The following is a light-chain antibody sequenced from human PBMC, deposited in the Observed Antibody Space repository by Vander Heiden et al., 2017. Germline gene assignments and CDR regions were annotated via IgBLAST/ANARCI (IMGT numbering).Light chain of an antibody. J-gene: IGLJ2*01. CDR3: SAWDTSLSARL. CDR2: TNN. Sequence: QAGLTQPPSVSKGLSKTATHTGTGKSKNVGNQGAAWLQQHQGHPPNLLSYTNNNRPSGISERFSASTSGDTASLTITGLQPEDEADYYCSAWDTSLSARLFGGGTRLTVL. CDR1: SKNVGNQG. V-gene: IGLV10-54*04.